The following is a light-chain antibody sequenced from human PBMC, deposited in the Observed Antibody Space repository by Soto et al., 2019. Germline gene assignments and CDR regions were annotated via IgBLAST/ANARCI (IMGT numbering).Light chain of an antibody. CDR3: QQCNSYSRT. V-gene: IGKV1-5*03. CDR1: QSISGW. J-gene: IGKJ1*01. Sequence: DIRMTQSPSTLSASVGDRVTITCRASQSISGWLAWYQQKPGKAPKLLIYKASILESGVPSRFSGSGSGTEFTLIISSLQPDDFATYYCQQCNSYSRTFGLGTKVEIK. CDR2: KAS.